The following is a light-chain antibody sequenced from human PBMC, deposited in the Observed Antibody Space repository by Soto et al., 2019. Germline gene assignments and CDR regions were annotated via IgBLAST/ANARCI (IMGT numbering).Light chain of an antibody. J-gene: IGKJ1*01. V-gene: IGKV1-5*01. CDR3: QQYNTYKT. CDR1: QSVSSW. CDR2: DAS. Sequence: DIQMTQSPSTLSASXGXXXXXXXXASQSVSSWLAWYQQKPGKAPKLLIFDASSLESGVPSRFSGSGSGTEFTLTISSLQPDDFATYYCQQYNTYKTFGQGTKVDIK.